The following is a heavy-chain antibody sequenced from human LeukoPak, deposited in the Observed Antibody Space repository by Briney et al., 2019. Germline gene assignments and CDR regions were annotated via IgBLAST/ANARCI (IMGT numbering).Heavy chain of an antibody. Sequence: PGGSLRLSCAASGFSVGAYAMSWVRQAPGKGLEWVAHISESYCPTYQPDSVKGRFTISRDSSENTLFLQMNSLRAADTAVYYCAKETSGYCSGGTCYSFHYFDYWGQGIPVTVSS. J-gene: IGHJ4*02. CDR2: ISESYCPT. D-gene: IGHD2-15*01. V-gene: IGHV3-23*01. CDR1: GFSVGAYA. CDR3: AKETSGYCSGGTCYSFHYFDY.